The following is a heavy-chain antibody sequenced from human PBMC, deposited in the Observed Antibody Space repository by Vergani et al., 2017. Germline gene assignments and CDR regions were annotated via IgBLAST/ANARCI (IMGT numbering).Heavy chain of an antibody. V-gene: IGHV1-8*01. CDR3: ASSITMIVQYGMDV. D-gene: IGHD3-22*01. Sequence: QVQLVQSGAEVKKPGSSVKVSCKASGYTFTSYDINWVRQATGQGLEWMGWMNPNSGNTGYAQKFQGRVTMTRNTSISTAYMELSSLRSEDTAVYYCASSITMIVQYGMDVWGQGTTVTVSS. CDR2: MNPNSGNT. CDR1: GYTFTSYD. J-gene: IGHJ6*02.